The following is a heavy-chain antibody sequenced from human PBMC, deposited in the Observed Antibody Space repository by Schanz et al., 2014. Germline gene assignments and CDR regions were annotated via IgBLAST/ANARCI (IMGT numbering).Heavy chain of an antibody. J-gene: IGHJ4*02. CDR1: GFTFNSYA. CDR3: ARANYRRKINFDY. CDR2: ISGTTTYT. Sequence: VQLVESGGGLVQPGESLRVSCAASGFTFNSYAMSWVRQAPGKGLEWVSYISGTTTYTNYADSVKGRFTISRDNAKNSLYLQMNSLRAEDTAVYYCARANYRRKINFDYWGRGTLVTVSS. V-gene: IGHV3-11*05. D-gene: IGHD3-10*01.